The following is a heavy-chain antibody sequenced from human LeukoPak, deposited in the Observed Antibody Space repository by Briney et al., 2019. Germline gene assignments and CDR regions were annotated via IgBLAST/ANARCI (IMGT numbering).Heavy chain of an antibody. Sequence: SETLSLTCAVSGGSISSGGYSWSWIRQPPGKGLEWSGYIYHSGSTYYNPSLKSRVTISVDRSKNQFSLKLSSVTAADTAVYYCARALYCGGDCHTLYYFDYWGQGTLVTVSS. D-gene: IGHD2-21*02. J-gene: IGHJ4*02. CDR2: IYHSGST. CDR1: GGSISSGGYS. CDR3: ARALYCGGDCHTLYYFDY. V-gene: IGHV4-30-2*01.